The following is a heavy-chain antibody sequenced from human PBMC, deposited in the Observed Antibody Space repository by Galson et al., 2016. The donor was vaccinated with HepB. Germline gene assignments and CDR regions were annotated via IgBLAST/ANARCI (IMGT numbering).Heavy chain of an antibody. CDR3: ARRSAPLGNFDI. CDR1: GDSVSTNIAS. J-gene: IGHJ3*02. CDR2: TYYRSKWYN. V-gene: IGHV6-1*01. Sequence: CAISGDSVSTNIASWNWIRQSPSRGLEWLGRTYYRSKWYNEYALSVRSRITSTPDTSKNQFSLQLNSVTPEDTAVYFCARRSAPLGNFDIWGQGTAVTVSS. D-gene: IGHD2-15*01.